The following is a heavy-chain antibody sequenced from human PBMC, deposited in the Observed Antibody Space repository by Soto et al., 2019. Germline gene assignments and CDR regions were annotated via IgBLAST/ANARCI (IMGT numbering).Heavy chain of an antibody. D-gene: IGHD2-2*01. CDR3: AKLSAFSNTDY. CDR2: ISWNSGSI. CDR1: GFTFDDYA. J-gene: IGHJ4*02. Sequence: GGSLRLSCAASGFTFDDYAMHWVRQAPGKGLEWVSGISWNSGSIGYADSVKGRFTISRDNAKNSLYLQMNSLRAEDTAVYYCAKLSAFSNTDYWGQGTLVTVSS. V-gene: IGHV3-9*01.